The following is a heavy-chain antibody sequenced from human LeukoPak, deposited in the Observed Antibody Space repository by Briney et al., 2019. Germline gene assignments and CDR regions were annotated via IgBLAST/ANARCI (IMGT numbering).Heavy chain of an antibody. CDR1: GGSISSGSYY. V-gene: IGHV4-61*02. CDR3: ARTTRIWFGDSSPHPGWFDP. D-gene: IGHD3-10*01. J-gene: IGHJ5*02. Sequence: PSETLSLTCTVSGGSISSGSYYWSWIRQPAGKGLEWIGRIYTSGSTNYNPSLKCRVTISVDTSKNQFSLKLSSVTAADTAVYYCARTTRIWFGDSSPHPGWFDPWGQGTLVTVSS. CDR2: IYTSGST.